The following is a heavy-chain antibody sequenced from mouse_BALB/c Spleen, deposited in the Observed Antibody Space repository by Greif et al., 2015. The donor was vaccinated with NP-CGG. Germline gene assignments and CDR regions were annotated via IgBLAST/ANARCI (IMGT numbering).Heavy chain of an antibody. D-gene: IGHD1-1*01. V-gene: IGHV1-7*01. CDR1: GYTFTSYW. Sequence: VQLQQSGAELAKPGASVKMSCKASGYTFTSYWMHWVKQRPGQGLGWIGYINPSTGYTEYNQKFKDKATLTADKSSSTAYMQLSSLTSEDSAVYYCASYYYGSSYAMDYWGQGTSVTVSS. CDR2: INPSTGYT. CDR3: ASYYYGSSYAMDY. J-gene: IGHJ4*01.